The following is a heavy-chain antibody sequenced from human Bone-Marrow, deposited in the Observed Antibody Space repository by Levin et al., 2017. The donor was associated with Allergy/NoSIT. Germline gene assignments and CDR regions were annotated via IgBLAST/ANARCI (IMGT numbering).Heavy chain of an antibody. CDR2: ISAGEWQK. J-gene: IGHJ3*02. D-gene: IGHD6-19*01. V-gene: IGHV3-30*07. CDR3: VRDRGAEADLDACDI. Sequence: SCASSGFSFIDHVLHWLRPLPCKGLAWVAVISAGEWQKFFANSMKGRLTIPRDNARNTLFLHMDSLTIADTALYYCVRDRGAEADLDACDIWGQGTMVSVST. CDR1: GFSFIDHV.